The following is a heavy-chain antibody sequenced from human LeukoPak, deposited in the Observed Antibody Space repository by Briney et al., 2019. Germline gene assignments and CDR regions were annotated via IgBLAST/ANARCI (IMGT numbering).Heavy chain of an antibody. CDR1: GGSISSYY. D-gene: IGHD5-18*01. CDR2: IYYSGST. V-gene: IGHV4-59*01. CDR3: ARDMVDRDMVKSLGWFDP. Sequence: SETLSLTCTVSGGSISSYYWSWIRQPPGKGLEWIGHIYYSGSTNYSPSLKSRVTVSLDTSKNQFSLKLSSVAAADTAVYYCARDMVDRDMVKSLGWFDPWGQGTLVTASS. J-gene: IGHJ5*02.